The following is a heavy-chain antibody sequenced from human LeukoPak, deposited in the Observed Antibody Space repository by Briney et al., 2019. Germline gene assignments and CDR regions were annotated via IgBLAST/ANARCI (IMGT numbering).Heavy chain of an antibody. J-gene: IGHJ2*01. D-gene: IGHD1-26*01. Sequence: SQTLSLTCTVSGGSISSGSYYWSWIRQPAGKGLEWIGRIYTSGSTNYNPSLKSRVTISVDTSKNQFSLKLSSVTAADTAVYYCARDRVGYWSFDLWDRGTLVTVSS. CDR2: IYTSGST. V-gene: IGHV4-61*02. CDR3: ARDRVGYWSFDL. CDR1: GGSISSGSYY.